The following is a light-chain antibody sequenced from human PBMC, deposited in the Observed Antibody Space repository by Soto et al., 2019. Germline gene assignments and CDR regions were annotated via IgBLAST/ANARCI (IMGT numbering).Light chain of an antibody. Sequence: DIQMTQSPSSMSASVGDRVTITCRASQSISAYLNWYQQKPGKAPKLLIYAASSLQSGVPSRFSGSGSGTDFTLTISSLQPEDFETYYFQQYNSSPWTFGQGTKVEIX. CDR1: QSISAY. J-gene: IGKJ1*01. CDR3: QQYNSSPWT. V-gene: IGKV1-39*01. CDR2: AAS.